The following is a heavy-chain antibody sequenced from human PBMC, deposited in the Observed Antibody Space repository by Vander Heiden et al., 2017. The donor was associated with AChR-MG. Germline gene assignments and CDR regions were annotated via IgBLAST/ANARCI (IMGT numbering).Heavy chain of an antibody. Sequence: QVQLVASGGGVVQPGRSLGLSCAASGFNFSSFAMHWVRQAPGKGLEWVAMILYDGSNKYYADSVRGRFTISRDNSKNTLSLQMSSLKSEDTALYYCAKAATPNSYFFYMDVWGKGTSVTVSS. J-gene: IGHJ6*03. V-gene: IGHV3-30*04. CDR1: GFNFSSFA. CDR2: ILYDGSNK. D-gene: IGHD6-25*01. CDR3: AKAATPNSYFFYMDV.